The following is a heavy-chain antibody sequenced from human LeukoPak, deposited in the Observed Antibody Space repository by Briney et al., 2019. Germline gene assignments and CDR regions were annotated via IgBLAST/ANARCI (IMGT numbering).Heavy chain of an antibody. Sequence: ASVTVSCKASGYTFTSYGVRWGRQAPGRGLEWMGWTSAYNGNTNYAQTLQGRVTMTTDTSTSTAYMELRSLRSDDTAAYYCARDARYYDSSGIYDHWGQGTLVTVSS. CDR1: GYTFTSYG. D-gene: IGHD3-22*01. J-gene: IGHJ4*02. V-gene: IGHV1-18*01. CDR2: TSAYNGNT. CDR3: ARDARYYDSSGIYDH.